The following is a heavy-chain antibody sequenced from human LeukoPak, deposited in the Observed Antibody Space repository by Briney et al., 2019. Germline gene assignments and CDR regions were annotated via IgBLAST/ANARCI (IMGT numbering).Heavy chain of an antibody. V-gene: IGHV4-39*07. CDR1: NFSITIDNYY. CDR2: IYYTGST. Sequence: PSETLSLTCTVSNFSITIDNYYWGWIRQPPGKGLEWIGNIYYTGSTYYNASLQSRVTISIDTSKNQFSLKLSSVTAADTAVYYCARESSYYYYYYMGVWGKGTTVTVSS. CDR3: ARESSYYYYYYMGV. J-gene: IGHJ6*03.